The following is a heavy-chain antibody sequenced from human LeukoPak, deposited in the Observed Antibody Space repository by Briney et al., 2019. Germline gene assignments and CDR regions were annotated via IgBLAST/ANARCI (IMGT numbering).Heavy chain of an antibody. CDR2: INHSGST. Sequence: SETLSLTCAVYGGSFSGYYWSWIRQPPGKGLEWIGEINHSGSTNYNPSLKSRVTISVDTSKNQFSLKLSSVTAADTAVYYCARGYGDYDPWGQGTLVTVSS. CDR1: GGSFSGYY. D-gene: IGHD4-17*01. V-gene: IGHV4-34*01. J-gene: IGHJ5*02. CDR3: ARGYGDYDP.